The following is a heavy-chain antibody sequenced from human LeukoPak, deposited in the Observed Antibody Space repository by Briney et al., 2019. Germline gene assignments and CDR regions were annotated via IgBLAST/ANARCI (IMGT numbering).Heavy chain of an antibody. CDR2: ISWDGGST. Sequence: SGGSLRLSCAASGFTFDDYTMHWVRQAPGKGLEWVSLISWDGGSTYYADSVKGRFTISRDNSKNSLYLQMNSLRTEDTALYYCAKESAPDSSGYYFYYFDYWGQGTLVTVSS. V-gene: IGHV3-43*01. CDR3: AKESAPDSSGYYFYYFDY. D-gene: IGHD3-22*01. CDR1: GFTFDDYT. J-gene: IGHJ4*02.